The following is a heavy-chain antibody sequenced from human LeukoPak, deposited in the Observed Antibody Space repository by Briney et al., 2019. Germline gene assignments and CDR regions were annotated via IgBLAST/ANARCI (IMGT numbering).Heavy chain of an antibody. Sequence: PGGSLRLSCDVSGFSFNIYSMHWVRQTPGRGLEWVAIISYEGSDKQYADSVRGRFTISRDNSRNALFLQMDSLRAEDTAVYYCARDLTPMVRGVIIGGAFDIWGQGTMVTVSS. D-gene: IGHD3-10*01. CDR3: ARDLTPMVRGVIIGGAFDI. J-gene: IGHJ3*02. V-gene: IGHV3-30-3*01. CDR1: GFSFNIYS. CDR2: ISYEGSDK.